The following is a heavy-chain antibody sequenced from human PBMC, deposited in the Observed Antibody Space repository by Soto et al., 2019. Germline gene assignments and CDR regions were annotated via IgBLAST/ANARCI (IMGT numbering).Heavy chain of an antibody. CDR1: GFTFSSYG. V-gene: IGHV3-30*18. CDR2: ISYDGSNK. CDR3: AKVVVPGIAVAVFDY. Sequence: PGGSLRLSCAASGFTFSSYGMHWVRQAPGKGLEWVAVISYDGSNKYYADSVKGRFTISRDNSKNTLYLQMNSLRAEDTAVYYCAKVVVPGIAVAVFDYWGQGTLVTVSS. D-gene: IGHD6-19*01. J-gene: IGHJ4*02.